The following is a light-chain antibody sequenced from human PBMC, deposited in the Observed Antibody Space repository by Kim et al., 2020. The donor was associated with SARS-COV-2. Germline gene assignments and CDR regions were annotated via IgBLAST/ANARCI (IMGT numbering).Light chain of an antibody. J-gene: IGKJ2*01. CDR2: SAS. V-gene: IGKV1-6*01. CDR1: QGIRND. CDR3: LQDYNYPYT. Sequence: AIQMTQSPSSLSTSVGDTVTITCRASQGIRNDLGWYQQKPGKAPKLLIYSASSLQSGVPSRFSGSVSGTDFTLTISSLQPEDFATYYCLQDYNYPYTFGQGTKLEI.